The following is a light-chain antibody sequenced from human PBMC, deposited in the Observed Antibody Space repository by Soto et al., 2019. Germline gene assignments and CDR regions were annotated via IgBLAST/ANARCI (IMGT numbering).Light chain of an antibody. CDR3: QQSYSKAT. V-gene: IGKV1-39*01. Sequence: DIQMTQSPSSLSASIGDRVTITRRASQSISRYLSWYQQKLGKAPKVLIYAASSLQSGVPSRFSGSGSGTDFTLTISSLQPEDFATYFCQQSYSKATCGPGTKVDVK. J-gene: IGKJ3*01. CDR1: QSISRY. CDR2: AAS.